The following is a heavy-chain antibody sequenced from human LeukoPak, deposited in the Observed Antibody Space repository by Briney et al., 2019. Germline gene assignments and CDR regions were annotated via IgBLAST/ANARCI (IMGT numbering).Heavy chain of an antibody. CDR1: GGSISSYY. CDR3: AREIVLRYYNWFDP. D-gene: IGHD3-9*01. Sequence: PSETLSLTCTVSGGSISSYYWSWIRQPPGKGLEWIGYIYYSGSTNYNPSLKSRVTISVDTSKNQFSLKLSSVTAADTAVYYCAREIVLRYYNWFDPWGQGTLVTVSS. J-gene: IGHJ5*02. CDR2: IYYSGST. V-gene: IGHV4-59*12.